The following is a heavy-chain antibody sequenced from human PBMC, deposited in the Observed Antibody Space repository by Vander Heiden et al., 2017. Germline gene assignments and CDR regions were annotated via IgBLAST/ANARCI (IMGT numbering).Heavy chain of an antibody. V-gene: IGHV3-23*01. J-gene: IGHJ4*02. CDR1: GFTFSSYA. Sequence: EVQLLESGGGLVQPGGSLRLSCAASGFTFSSYAMGWVRQGQGKGLEWVSAISGSGGRTYYADSVKGRFTISRDNSKNTLYLQMNSLRAEDTAVYYCAKDSEYGSGSYYNVGYFDYWGQGTLVTVSS. CDR3: AKDSEYGSGSYYNVGYFDY. D-gene: IGHD3-10*01. CDR2: ISGSGGRT.